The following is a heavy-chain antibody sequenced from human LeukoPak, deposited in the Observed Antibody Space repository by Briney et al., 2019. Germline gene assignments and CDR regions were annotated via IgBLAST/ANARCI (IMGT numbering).Heavy chain of an antibody. D-gene: IGHD2-2*01. CDR3: ARAFYCSSTSCYAYYFDY. CDR1: GYTFTSYG. Sequence: ASVKVSYKASGYTFTSYGISWVRQAPGHGLEWMGWISAYNGNTNYAQKLQGRVTMTTDTSTSTAYMELRSLRSDDTAVYYCARAFYCSSTSCYAYYFDYWGQGTLVTVSS. V-gene: IGHV1-18*01. CDR2: ISAYNGNT. J-gene: IGHJ4*02.